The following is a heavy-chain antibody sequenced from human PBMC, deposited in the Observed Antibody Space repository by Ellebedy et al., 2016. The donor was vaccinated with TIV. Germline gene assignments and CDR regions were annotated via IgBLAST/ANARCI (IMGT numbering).Heavy chain of an antibody. Sequence: GESLKISXEASGFSFSTYWMSWVRQAPGKGLEWVSAVSGDGTNTYYADSVKGRFTISRDNAKSSLYLQMNSLRAEDTAVYYCARDPTTDYGDYNWFDPWGQGTLVTVSS. CDR2: VSGDGTNT. CDR3: ARDPTTDYGDYNWFDP. J-gene: IGHJ5*02. D-gene: IGHD4-17*01. CDR1: GFSFSTYW. V-gene: IGHV3-21*04.